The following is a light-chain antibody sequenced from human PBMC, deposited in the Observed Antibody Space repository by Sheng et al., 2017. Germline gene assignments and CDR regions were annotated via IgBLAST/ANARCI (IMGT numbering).Light chain of an antibody. CDR1: RSLLYSSTDENF. CDR3: EQYYENPRT. Sequence: IGLTQSPDSLAVSLGERATINCKSNRSLLYSSTDENFLAWYQHKSGQPPKLLLYGSSTRESRGPSRSVAAGMAQISLSPSPPCRLKMGSYYCEQYYENPRTFGQGTKV. CDR2: GSS. J-gene: IGKJ1*01. V-gene: IGKV4-1*01.